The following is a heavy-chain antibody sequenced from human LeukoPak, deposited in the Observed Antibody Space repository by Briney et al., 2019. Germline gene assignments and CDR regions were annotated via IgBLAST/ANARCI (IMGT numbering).Heavy chain of an antibody. CDR1: GYTFTSYD. J-gene: IGHJ5*02. CDR2: MNPNSGNT. D-gene: IGHD2-2*01. Sequence: SVKVSCKASGYTFTSYDINWVRQATGQGLEWMGWMNPNSGNTGYAQKFQGRVTMTRNTSISTAYMELSSLRSEDTAVYYCARGRLGYCSSTSCYRRRVWFDPWGQGTLVTVSS. CDR3: ARGRLGYCSSTSCYRRRVWFDP. V-gene: IGHV1-8*01.